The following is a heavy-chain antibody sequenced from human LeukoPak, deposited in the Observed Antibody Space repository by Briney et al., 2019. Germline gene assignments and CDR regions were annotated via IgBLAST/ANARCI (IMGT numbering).Heavy chain of an antibody. Sequence: SQTLSLTCTVSGGSISSGGYYWSWIRQHPGKGLEWIGYIYYSGSTYYNPSLKSRVTISVDTSKNQFSLKLSSVTAADTAVYYCARDRGDLVTTRYFDLWGRGTLVTASS. CDR3: ARDRGDLVTTRYFDL. CDR1: GGSISSGGYY. V-gene: IGHV4-31*03. J-gene: IGHJ2*01. CDR2: IYYSGST. D-gene: IGHD4-17*01.